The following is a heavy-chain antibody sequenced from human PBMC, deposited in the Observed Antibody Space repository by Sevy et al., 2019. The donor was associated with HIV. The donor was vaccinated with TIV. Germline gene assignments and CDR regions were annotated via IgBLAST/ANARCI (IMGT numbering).Heavy chain of an antibody. CDR2: IVPVFGTS. V-gene: IGHV1-69*13. CDR3: TSGADCSNGVCYPRGFDP. D-gene: IGHD2-8*01. J-gene: IGHJ5*02. CDR1: GGTLTNYA. Sequence: ASVKVFCKASGGTLTNYAISWVRQAPGQGLEWMGEIVPVFGTSHHARSFQGRVTITADESTSTAYMELRSLRSEDTAVYYCTSGADCSNGVCYPRGFDPWGQGTLVTVSS.